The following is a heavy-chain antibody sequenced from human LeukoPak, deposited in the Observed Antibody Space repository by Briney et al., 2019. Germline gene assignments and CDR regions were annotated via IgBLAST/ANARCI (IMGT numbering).Heavy chain of an antibody. CDR2: ISAYNGNT. CDR3: ARSPRSVVVVAATPYDY. D-gene: IGHD2-15*01. V-gene: IGHV1-18*04. CDR1: GYTFTSYG. Sequence: GASVKVSCKASGYTFTSYGISWVRQAPGQGLESMGWISAYNGNTNYAQKLQGRVTMTTDTSTSTAYMELRSLRSDDTAVYYCARSPRSVVVVAATPYDYWGQGTLVTVSS. J-gene: IGHJ4*02.